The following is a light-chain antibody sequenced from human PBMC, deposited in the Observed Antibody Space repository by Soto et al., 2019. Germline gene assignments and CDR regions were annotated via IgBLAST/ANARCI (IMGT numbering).Light chain of an antibody. V-gene: IGKV3-20*01. Sequence: EIVLPESPATMSLSPGERATLSCRASQSVSSYLAWYQQKPGQAPSLLIYGASSRATGIPDRFSGSGSGTDFPLTISRLEPEDCALYSCQHYSPSPVTFGQGQEWRL. CDR3: QHYSPSPVT. CDR2: GAS. CDR1: QSVSSY. J-gene: IGKJ5*01.